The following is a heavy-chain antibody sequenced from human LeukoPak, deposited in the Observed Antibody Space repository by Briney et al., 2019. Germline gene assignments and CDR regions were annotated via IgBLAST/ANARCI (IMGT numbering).Heavy chain of an antibody. Sequence: GGSLRLSCAASGFTFSSYGMHWVRQAPGKGLEWVAVIWYDGSNKYYADSVKGRFTISRDNSKNTLYLQMNSLKTEDTAVYYCTAGLRFLEWLPYWGQGTLVTVSS. D-gene: IGHD3-3*01. CDR2: IWYDGSNK. J-gene: IGHJ4*02. CDR1: GFTFSSYG. V-gene: IGHV3-33*01. CDR3: TAGLRFLEWLPY.